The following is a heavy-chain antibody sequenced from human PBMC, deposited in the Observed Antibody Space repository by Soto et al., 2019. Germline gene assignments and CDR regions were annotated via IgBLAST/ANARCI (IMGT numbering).Heavy chain of an antibody. V-gene: IGHV4-39*01. CDR2: MFYSGAT. J-gene: IGHJ5*02. Sequence: SETLSLTCTVSGGSISYISYCWGWIRQPPGKGLQWIGCMFYSGATYYNPSLKNRVTLSVDTSNNEFSLKLVSVTAPDTAVYYCARHKSGSDWLDPWGQGTLV. CDR3: ARHKSGSDWLDP. D-gene: IGHD2-15*01. CDR1: GGSISYISYC.